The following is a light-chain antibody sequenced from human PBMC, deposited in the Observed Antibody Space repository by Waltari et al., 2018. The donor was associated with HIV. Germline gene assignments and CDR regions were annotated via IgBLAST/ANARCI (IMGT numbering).Light chain of an antibody. CDR1: SIDVVVSNY. Sequence: QSALTQPPSVSGSRGQSTTITCTAPSIDVVVSNYASWYQQHPGKAPKLMIYDVTNRPSGVSNRFSGSKSGNTASLTISGLQAEDEADYYCSSYTSNSRVFGTGTKVTVL. CDR2: DVT. V-gene: IGLV2-14*03. CDR3: SSYTSNSRV. J-gene: IGLJ1*01.